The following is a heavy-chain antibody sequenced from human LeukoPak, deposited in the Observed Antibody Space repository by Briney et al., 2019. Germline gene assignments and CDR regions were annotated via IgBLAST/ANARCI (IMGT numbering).Heavy chain of an antibody. J-gene: IGHJ3*02. V-gene: IGHV1-46*01. D-gene: IGHD3-10*01. Sequence: ASVNVSCKASGYTFTSYYMHWVRQAPGQGLEWMGIINPSVGSTSYAKKFQGRVTMTRETSTSTVYMDLSSLRSEDTAVYYCTRSEWFRESQGFDIWGQGTMVTVSS. CDR3: TRSEWFRESQGFDI. CDR1: GYTFTSYY. CDR2: INPSVGST.